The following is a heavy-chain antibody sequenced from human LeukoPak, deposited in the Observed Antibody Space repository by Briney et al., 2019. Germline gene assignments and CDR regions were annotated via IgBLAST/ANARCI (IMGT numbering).Heavy chain of an antibody. CDR2: INHSGST. J-gene: IGHJ5*02. D-gene: IGHD2-15*01. Sequence: NPSETLSLTCAVYGGSFSGYYWSWIRQPPGKGLEWIGEINHSGSTNYNPSLKSRVTISVDTSKNQFSLKLSSVTAADTAVYYCARARGRRYCSGGSCYSMPLIQFDPWGQGTLVTVSS. CDR3: ARARGRRYCSGGSCYSMPLIQFDP. V-gene: IGHV4-34*01. CDR1: GGSFSGYY.